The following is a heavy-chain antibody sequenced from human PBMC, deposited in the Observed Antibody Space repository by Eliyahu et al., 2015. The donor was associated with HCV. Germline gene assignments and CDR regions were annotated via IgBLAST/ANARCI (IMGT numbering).Heavy chain of an antibody. CDR1: GFTFSSYA. V-gene: IGHV3-23*01. J-gene: IGHJ3*02. CDR2: ISGSGGST. Sequence: EVQLLESGGGLVQPGGSLRLSCAASGFTFSSYAMSWVRQAPGKGLEWVSAISGSGGSTYYADSVKGRFTISRDNSKNTLYLQMNSLRAEDTAVYYCAKGVRVLRFLEWLFGDAFDIWGQGTMVTVSS. CDR3: AKGVRVLRFLEWLFGDAFDI. D-gene: IGHD3-3*01.